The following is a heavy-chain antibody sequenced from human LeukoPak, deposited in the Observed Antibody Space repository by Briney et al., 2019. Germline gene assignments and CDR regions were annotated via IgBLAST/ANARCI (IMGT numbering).Heavy chain of an antibody. V-gene: IGHV4-4*07. D-gene: IGHD4-17*01. CDR3: ARDPDYGDNYNWFDP. CDR1: GGSISSYY. CDR2: IYTSGST. Sequence: SGTLSLTCTVSGGSISSYYWSWIRQPAGKGLEWIGRIYTSGSTNYNPSLKSRVTMSVDTSKNQFSLKLSSVTAADTAVYYCARDPDYGDNYNWFDPWGQGTLVTVSS. J-gene: IGHJ5*02.